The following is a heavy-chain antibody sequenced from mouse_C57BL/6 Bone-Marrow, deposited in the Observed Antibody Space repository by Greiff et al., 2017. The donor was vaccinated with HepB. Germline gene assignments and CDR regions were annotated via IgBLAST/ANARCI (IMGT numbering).Heavy chain of an antibody. CDR1: GYTFTSYW. J-gene: IGHJ3*01. CDR2: IDPSDSYT. Sequence: QVQLQQPGAELVKPGASVKLSCKASGYTFTSYWMQWVKQRPGQGLEWIGEIDPSDSYTNYNQKFKGKATLTVDTSSSTAYMQLSSLTSEDSAVYYCARSGWLLGAYWGQGTLVTVSA. V-gene: IGHV1-50*01. CDR3: ARSGWLLGAY. D-gene: IGHD2-3*01.